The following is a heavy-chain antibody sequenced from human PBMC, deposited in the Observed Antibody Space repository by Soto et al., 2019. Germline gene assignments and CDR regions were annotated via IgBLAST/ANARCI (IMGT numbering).Heavy chain of an antibody. Sequence: DVQLVESGGGLIQPGESLRLSCAAFGLTVSGKKYVAWVRQAPGKGLEWVSALYDVDGTYYADSVKGRFTTSRDSSKTTVYLQMNGLTPDDTAVYYCASWHEREHAYDVWGQGTTVTVSS. CDR1: GLTVSGKKY. CDR2: LYDVDGT. CDR3: ASWHEREHAYDV. D-gene: IGHD1-1*01. V-gene: IGHV3-53*01. J-gene: IGHJ3*01.